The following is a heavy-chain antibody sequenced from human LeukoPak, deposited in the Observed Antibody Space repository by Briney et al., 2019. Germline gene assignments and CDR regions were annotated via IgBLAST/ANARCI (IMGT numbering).Heavy chain of an antibody. CDR2: ISGSGGST. D-gene: IGHD4/OR15-4a*01. J-gene: IGHJ4*02. CDR1: GFTFSSYA. V-gene: IGHV3-23*01. CDR3: AKDPGAFPYFFDS. Sequence: GGSLRLSCAASGFTFSSYAMSWVRQAPGKGLEWVSAISGSGGSTYYADSVKGRFTISRDNSKNTLYLQMSSLRVEDTAVYYCAKDPGAFPYFFDSWGQGTLVSVSS.